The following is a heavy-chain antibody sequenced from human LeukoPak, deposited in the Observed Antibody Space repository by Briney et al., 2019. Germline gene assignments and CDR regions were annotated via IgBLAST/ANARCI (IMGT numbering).Heavy chain of an antibody. V-gene: IGHV3-23*01. J-gene: IGHJ4*02. CDR2: ISGSGDTT. D-gene: IGHD2-2*01. CDR3: AKDRSLVPAALNY. CDR1: GFNFSSYA. Sequence: PGGSLRLSCAASGFNFSSYAMTWVRQAPGKGLECVSGISGSGDTTYYADSVKGRFTISRDNSKNTLYLQMNSLRAEDTALYYCAKDRSLVPAALNYWGQGTPVTVSS.